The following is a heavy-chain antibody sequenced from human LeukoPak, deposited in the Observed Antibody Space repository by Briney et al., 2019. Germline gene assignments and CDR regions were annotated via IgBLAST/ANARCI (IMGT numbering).Heavy chain of an antibody. J-gene: IGHJ6*02. Sequence: GGSLRLSRAASGFTFSSNAMSWVRQAPGKGLEWVSAISGSGGSTYYADSVKGRFTISRDNSKNTLYLQMNSLRAEDTAVYYCAKEGVVVAATLRRYYYYGMDVWGQGTTVTVSS. CDR1: GFTFSSNA. CDR3: AKEGVVVAATLRRYYYYGMDV. V-gene: IGHV3-23*01. D-gene: IGHD2-15*01. CDR2: ISGSGGST.